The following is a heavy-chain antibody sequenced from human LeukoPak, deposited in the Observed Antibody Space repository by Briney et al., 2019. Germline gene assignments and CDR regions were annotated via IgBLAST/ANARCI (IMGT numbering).Heavy chain of an antibody. V-gene: IGHV1-58*02. J-gene: IGHJ4*02. Sequence: ASVKVSCKASGFTFTRSAMQWVRQARGQRLEWIGWIVVGSGNTNYAQKFQERVTITRDMSTSTAYMELSSLRFEDTAVYYCAADELQWLHWGQGTLVTVSS. CDR2: IVVGSGNT. CDR3: AADELQWLH. CDR1: GFTFTRSA. D-gene: IGHD6-19*01.